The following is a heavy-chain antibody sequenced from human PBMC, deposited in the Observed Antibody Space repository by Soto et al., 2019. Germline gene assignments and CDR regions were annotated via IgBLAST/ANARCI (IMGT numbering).Heavy chain of an antibody. Sequence: GGSLRLSCAASGFTFSSYAMHWVRQAPGKGLEWVAVISYDGSNKYYADSVKGRFTVSRDNAKNSLYLQMNSLRAEDTAVYYCARGQVWGSYRYAYWGQGTLVTVS. D-gene: IGHD3-16*02. CDR3: ARGQVWGSYRYAY. CDR2: ISYDGSNK. J-gene: IGHJ4*02. V-gene: IGHV3-30-3*01. CDR1: GFTFSSYA.